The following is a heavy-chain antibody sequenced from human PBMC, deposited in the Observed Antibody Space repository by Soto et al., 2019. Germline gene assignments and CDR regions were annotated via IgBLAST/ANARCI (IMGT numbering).Heavy chain of an antibody. J-gene: IGHJ6*02. CDR2: IIPIFGTA. D-gene: IGHD3-16*01. V-gene: IGHV1-69*13. Sequence: SVKVSCKASGGTFSSYAISWVRQAPGQGLEWMGGIIPIFGTANYAQKFQGRVTITADESTSTAYMELSSLRSEDTAVYYCARGGEMATTPYYYYYGMDVWGQGTTVTVSS. CDR1: GGTFSSYA. CDR3: ARGGEMATTPYYYYYGMDV.